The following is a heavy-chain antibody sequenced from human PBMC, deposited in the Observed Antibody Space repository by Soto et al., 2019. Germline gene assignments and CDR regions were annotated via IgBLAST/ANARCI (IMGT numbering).Heavy chain of an antibody. V-gene: IGHV1-69*06. D-gene: IGHD6-13*01. J-gene: IGHJ4*02. CDR3: ATQQHLTTFEF. CDR1: GGTFNNYA. CDR2: IVPIFNTS. Sequence: QVQLVQSGAEVKKPGSSVKVSCKASGGTFNNYAISWVRQAPGQGLEWMGGIVPIFNTSHFAEKFQGRLTLTADKSTSTAFMELIGLRSDDTAVYFCATQQHLTTFEFWGPGTLVSVSS.